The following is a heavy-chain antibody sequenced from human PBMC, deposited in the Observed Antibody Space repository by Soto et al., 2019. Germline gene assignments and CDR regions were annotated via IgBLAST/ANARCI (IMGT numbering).Heavy chain of an antibody. CDR2: ITGSGAST. CDR1: GFTFSTYG. CDR3: AKAEYYGGNWYFDL. J-gene: IGHJ2*01. D-gene: IGHD4-17*01. V-gene: IGHV3-23*01. Sequence: EVQLLESGGGLVQPGGSLRLSCAASGFTFSTYGMNWVRQAPGKGLEWVSGITGSGASTYYADSVKGRFTISRDNSKNTLYLQMNSLRAEDTAVYYCAKAEYYGGNWYFDLWGRGTLVTVS.